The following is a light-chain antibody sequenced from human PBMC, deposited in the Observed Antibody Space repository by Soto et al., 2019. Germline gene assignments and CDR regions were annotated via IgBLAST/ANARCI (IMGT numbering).Light chain of an antibody. CDR1: QSVSTY. CDR2: GAS. V-gene: IGKV3-11*01. CDR3: QQRSNWPLT. Sequence: IVLTQSPATLSVSPGERATLSCRASQSVSTYLAWYQQRPGQAPRLLIYGASNRATGIPARFSGSGSGTDFTLAISSLEPEDFAVYYCQQRSNWPLTFGGGTKVDI. J-gene: IGKJ4*01.